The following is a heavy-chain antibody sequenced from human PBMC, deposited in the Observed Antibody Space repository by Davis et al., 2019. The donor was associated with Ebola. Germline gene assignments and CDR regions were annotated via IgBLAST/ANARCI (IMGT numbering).Heavy chain of an antibody. D-gene: IGHD1-1*01. CDR3: TSRGLVSATDEAFDI. V-gene: IGHV3-15*05. Sequence: PGGSLRLSCAASGFTFTTAWMSWVRQAPGKGLEWVGRIKSNISGGTINYAAPVKGRFTISRDDSKNTLYLQMNSLKSEDTAMYYCTSRGLVSATDEAFDIWGQGTVVTVSS. J-gene: IGHJ3*02. CDR2: IKSNISGGTI. CDR1: GFTFTTAW.